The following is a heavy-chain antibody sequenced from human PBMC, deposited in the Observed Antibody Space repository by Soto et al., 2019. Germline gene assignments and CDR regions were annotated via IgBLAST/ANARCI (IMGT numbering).Heavy chain of an antibody. D-gene: IGHD6-19*01. CDR1: GFTFSTNW. V-gene: IGHV3-7*01. Sequence: EVQLVESGGGLVQPGGSLRLSCAASGFTFSTNWMSWVRQAPGKGLEWVANIKHDGSDEYYVDPVKGRFTNSRDNAKNALYLQMSSLRAEDTAVYYCARPLGWRDAFDIWGQGTVVTVSS. CDR2: IKHDGSDE. CDR3: ARPLGWRDAFDI. J-gene: IGHJ3*02.